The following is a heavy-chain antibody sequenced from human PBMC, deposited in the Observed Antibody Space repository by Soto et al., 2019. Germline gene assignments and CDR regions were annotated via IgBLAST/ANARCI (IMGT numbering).Heavy chain of an antibody. CDR1: GYTFTSYG. D-gene: IGHD5-18*01. Sequence: ASEKVSCKASGYTFTSYGISWVRQAPGQGLEGMGWISAYNGNTNYAQKLQGRVTMTTDTSTSTAYLEMRSLRSDDRAVYYCASDLARTFRRYSYGYTVLDYWGQGTLVTVSS. CDR3: ASDLARTFRRYSYGYTVLDY. J-gene: IGHJ4*02. V-gene: IGHV1-18*01. CDR2: ISAYNGNT.